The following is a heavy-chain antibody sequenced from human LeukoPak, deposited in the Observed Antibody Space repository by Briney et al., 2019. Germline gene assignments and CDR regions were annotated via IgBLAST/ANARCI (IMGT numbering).Heavy chain of an antibody. CDR2: IYTSGST. D-gene: IGHD3-16*02. CDR1: GGSISSGSYY. V-gene: IGHV4-61*02. J-gene: IGHJ4*02. CDR3: ASRERYRLDY. Sequence: RPSQTLSLTCTVSGGSISSGSYYWSWIRQPAGKGLEWIGRIYTSGSTNYNPSLKSRVTISVDTSKNQFSLKLSSVTAADTAVYYCASRERYRLDYWGQGTLVTVSS.